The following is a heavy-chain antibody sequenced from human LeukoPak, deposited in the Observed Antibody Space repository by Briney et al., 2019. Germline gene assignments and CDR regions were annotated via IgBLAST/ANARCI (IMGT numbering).Heavy chain of an antibody. CDR3: AREVRVATTYFDY. J-gene: IGHJ4*02. Sequence: GRSLRLSCVASGFTFSSYAMHWVRQAPGKGLEWVAVISYDGSNKYYADSVKGRFTISRDNSKNTLYLQMNSLRAEDTAVYYCAREVRVATTYFDYWGQGTLVTVSS. D-gene: IGHD5-12*01. CDR2: ISYDGSNK. V-gene: IGHV3-30-3*01. CDR1: GFTFSSYA.